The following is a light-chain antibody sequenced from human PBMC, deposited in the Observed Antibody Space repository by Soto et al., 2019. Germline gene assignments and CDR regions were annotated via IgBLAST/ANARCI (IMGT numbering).Light chain of an antibody. CDR2: GAS. CDR1: QSVSSN. Sequence: EIVMPQSPATLSVSPGERATLSCRASQSVSSNLAWYQQKPGQAPRLLIYGASTRATGIPARISGSGSGTEFTLTISSLHSEYFAVYYCQQYNKWRTFGQGTKVDIK. CDR3: QQYNKWRT. V-gene: IGKV3-15*01. J-gene: IGKJ1*01.